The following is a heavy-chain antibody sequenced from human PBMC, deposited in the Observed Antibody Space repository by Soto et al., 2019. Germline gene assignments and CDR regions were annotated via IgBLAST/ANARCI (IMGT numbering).Heavy chain of an antibody. CDR1: GYTFTSYY. Sequence: QVQLVQSGAEVKKPGASVKVSCKASGYTFTSYYLHWVRQAPGQGLEWTGIINPSGGSTSYAQKFQGRVTLTRDTSKSTVYMELSSLGSEDTAVYYCVPADYGSLGEWVPDPTSWFDPWGQGTLVAVSS. V-gene: IGHV1-46*01. D-gene: IGHD4-17*01. J-gene: IGHJ5*02. CDR2: INPSGGST. CDR3: VPADYGSLGEWVPDPTSWFDP.